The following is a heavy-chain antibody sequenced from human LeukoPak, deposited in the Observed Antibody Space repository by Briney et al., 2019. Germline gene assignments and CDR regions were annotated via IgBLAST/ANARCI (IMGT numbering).Heavy chain of an antibody. CDR1: GYTFTSYG. J-gene: IGHJ4*02. V-gene: IGHV1-18*01. CDR2: ISAYNGNT. D-gene: IGHD3-3*01. Sequence: GASVKVPCKASGYTFTSYGISWVRQAPGQGLEWMGWISAYNGNTNYAQKLQGRVTMTTDTSTSTAYMELRSLRSDDTAVYYCARAHYDFWSGYLDDYWGQGTLVTVSS. CDR3: ARAHYDFWSGYLDDY.